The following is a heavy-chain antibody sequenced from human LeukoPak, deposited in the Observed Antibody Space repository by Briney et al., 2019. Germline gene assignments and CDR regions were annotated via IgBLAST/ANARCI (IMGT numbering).Heavy chain of an antibody. V-gene: IGHV1-46*01. CDR3: ATDRGTMIVVADSGAFDI. J-gene: IGHJ3*02. CDR2: INPSGGDT. Sequence: ASVKVSCRASGYTFTTYYMHWVRQAPGQGPEWMGIINPSGGDTTYAQKFQGRGTMTEDTSTDTAYMELSSPRSEDTAVYYCATDRGTMIVVADSGAFDIWGQGTMVTVSS. D-gene: IGHD3-22*01. CDR1: GYTFTTYY.